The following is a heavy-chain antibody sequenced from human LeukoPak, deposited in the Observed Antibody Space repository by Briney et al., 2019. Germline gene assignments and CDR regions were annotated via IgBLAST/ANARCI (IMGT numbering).Heavy chain of an antibody. V-gene: IGHV3-23*01. CDR3: ATGYQYYDYYYMDV. J-gene: IGHJ6*03. CDR2: ISGSGGST. Sequence: GGSLRLSCAASGFTFSSYAMSWVRQAPGKGLEWVSAISGSGGSTYYADSVKGRFNISRDNSKSTLYLQMNSLRAEDTAVYYCATGYQYYDYYYMDVWGKGTTVTISS. CDR1: GFTFSSYA. D-gene: IGHD6-25*01.